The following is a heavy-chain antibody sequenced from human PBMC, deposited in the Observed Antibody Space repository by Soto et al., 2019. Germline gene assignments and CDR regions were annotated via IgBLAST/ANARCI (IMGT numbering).Heavy chain of an antibody. J-gene: IGHJ6*02. CDR2: IKQDGSEE. Sequence: EVQLVESGGGLVQPGGSLRLSCVDSGFTFSRYWMSWVRQAPVKGLEWVGNIKQDGSEENYVDSVKGRFTISRDNAKNSIYLQMNGLRAEDTAVYYGARIAASGRGWDVWGQGTTVVVSS. CDR1: GFTFSRYW. V-gene: IGHV3-7*01. D-gene: IGHD6-13*01. CDR3: ARIAASGRGWDV.